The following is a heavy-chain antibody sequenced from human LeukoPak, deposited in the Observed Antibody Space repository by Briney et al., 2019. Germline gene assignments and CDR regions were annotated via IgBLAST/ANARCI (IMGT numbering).Heavy chain of an antibody. Sequence: SETLSLTCSVSGGSMSGYYWSWIRQSAGMGLEWIGYIYHTGSAHYNPSLESRVTISTDMSRSQFSLRLRSVTASDTAVYYCARRGAMTGWFDPWGQGTLVTVSS. CDR3: ARRGAMTGWFDP. J-gene: IGHJ5*02. CDR1: GGSMSGYY. D-gene: IGHD6-25*01. CDR2: IYHTGSA. V-gene: IGHV4-59*08.